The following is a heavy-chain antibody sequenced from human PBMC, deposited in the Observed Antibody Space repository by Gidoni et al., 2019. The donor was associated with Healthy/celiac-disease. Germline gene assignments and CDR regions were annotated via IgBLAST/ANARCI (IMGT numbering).Heavy chain of an antibody. D-gene: IGHD2-15*01. V-gene: IGHV3-30*07. CDR3: ARDLDIVVVVDAPGY. J-gene: IGHJ4*02. Sequence: GRFTISRDNSKNTLYLQMNSLRAEDTAVYYCARDLDIVVVVDAPGYWGQGTLVTVSS.